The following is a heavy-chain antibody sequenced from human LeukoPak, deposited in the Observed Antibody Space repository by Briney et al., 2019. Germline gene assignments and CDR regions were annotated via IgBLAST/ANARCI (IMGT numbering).Heavy chain of an antibody. Sequence: TXXXXXGSITXGXYFWXWXRXPAXXGLEWIGRINTRGSTNYNPSLKSRVTISVDTSKNQFSLKLSSVTAADTAVYYCARHKRSYGFDYWGQGTLVTVSS. D-gene: IGHD4-17*01. V-gene: IGHV4-61*02. CDR2: INTRGST. CDR1: XGSITXGXYF. CDR3: ARHKRSYGFDY. J-gene: IGHJ4*02.